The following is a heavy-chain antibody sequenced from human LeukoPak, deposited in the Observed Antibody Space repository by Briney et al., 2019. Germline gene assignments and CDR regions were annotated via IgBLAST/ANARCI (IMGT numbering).Heavy chain of an antibody. J-gene: IGHJ4*02. D-gene: IGHD3-22*01. Sequence: GRSLRLSCAASGFTFSHYGMHWVRQAPGKGLDWVAVIPYDGSNKYYADSVRGRFTISRDNSKNTLYLQVNSLRAEDTAVYYCAKDSGGTHYYDSTAYGRTNNFDYWGQGTLVTVSS. CDR2: IPYDGSNK. V-gene: IGHV3-30*18. CDR1: GFTFSHYG. CDR3: AKDSGGTHYYDSTAYGRTNNFDY.